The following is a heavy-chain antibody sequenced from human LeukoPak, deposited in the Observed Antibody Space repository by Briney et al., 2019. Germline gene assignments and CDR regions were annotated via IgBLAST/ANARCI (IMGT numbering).Heavy chain of an antibody. CDR3: ARSLTMVRAYDY. CDR1: GFTFSSCA. D-gene: IGHD3-10*01. J-gene: IGHJ4*02. V-gene: IGHV3-23*01. Sequence: GGSLRLSCAASGFTFSSCAMSWVRQAPGKGLEWVSAISDSGAYTYYADSVKGRFTISRDNSKNTVYLQMNSLRTEDTAVYYCARSLTMVRAYDYWGQGTLVTVSS. CDR2: ISDSGAYT.